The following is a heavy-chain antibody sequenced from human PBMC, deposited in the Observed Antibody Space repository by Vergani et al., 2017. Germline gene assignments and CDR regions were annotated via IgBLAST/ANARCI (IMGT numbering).Heavy chain of an antibody. D-gene: IGHD6-6*01. CDR3: ARRSSYSSSSSGYFQH. J-gene: IGHJ1*01. CDR1: GGTFSSYT. CDR2: IIPILGIA. Sequence: QVQLVQSGAEVKKPGSSVKVSCKASGGTFSSYTISWVRQAPGQGLEWMGRIIPILGIANYAQKFQGRVTITADKSTSTAYMELSSLRSEDTAVYYCARRSSYSSSSSGYFQHWGQGTLVTVSS. V-gene: IGHV1-69*02.